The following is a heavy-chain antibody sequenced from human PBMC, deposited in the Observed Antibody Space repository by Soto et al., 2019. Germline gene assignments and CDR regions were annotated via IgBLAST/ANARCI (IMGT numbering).Heavy chain of an antibody. CDR2: LYSSGST. J-gene: IGHJ4*02. V-gene: IGHV3-53*01. Sequence: GGSLRLSCAASGFTVSSNYMSWVRQAPGKGLEWVSLLYSSGSTYYADSVKGRFTISRDDSKNTLYLQMNSLRAEDTAVYYCARDGYYESIGYFDYWGQGALVTVSS. D-gene: IGHD3-22*01. CDR3: ARDGYYESIGYFDY. CDR1: GFTVSSNY.